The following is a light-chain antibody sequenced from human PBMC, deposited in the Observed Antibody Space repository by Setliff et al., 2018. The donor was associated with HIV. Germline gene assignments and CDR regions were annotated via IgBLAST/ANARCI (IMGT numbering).Light chain of an antibody. V-gene: IGLV3-21*03. J-gene: IGLJ1*01. CDR3: QVWDNNSDHYV. CDR2: DDS. CDR1: NIGSKS. Sequence: ELTQPPSVSVAPGKTARITCGGNNIGSKSVHWHQQKPGQAPVLVVYDDSDRPSGIPERFSGSNSGNTATLTISRVEAGDEADYYCQVWDNNSDHYVFGTGTKVTVL.